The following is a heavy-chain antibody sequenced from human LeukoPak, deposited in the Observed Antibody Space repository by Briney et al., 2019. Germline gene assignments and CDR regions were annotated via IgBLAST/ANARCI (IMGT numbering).Heavy chain of an antibody. CDR1: GFTFSTYG. Sequence: GGSLRLSCAASGFTFSTYGMHWVRQAPSKGLEWLAVIWYDGSKKYYAASVRRLFTISRDNSKNTLYLQMNSLTAEDTALYYCARAHFGGNPYDYGMDVWGQGTTVTVPS. CDR3: ARAHFGGNPYDYGMDV. D-gene: IGHD3-10*01. CDR2: IWYDGSKK. J-gene: IGHJ6*02. V-gene: IGHV3-33*01.